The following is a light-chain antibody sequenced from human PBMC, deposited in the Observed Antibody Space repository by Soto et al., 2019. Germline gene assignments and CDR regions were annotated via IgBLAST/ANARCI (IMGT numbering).Light chain of an antibody. V-gene: IGLV2-14*01. Sequence: QSALTQPASVSGSPGQSITISCTGTSSDIGAYKYVSWFQQHPGKAPKLMIYDVSNRPSGVSNRFSGSKSGNMASLTISGLQAEDEADYYCNSYTTSSTHVFGTGTKLTVL. CDR1: SSDIGAYKY. CDR2: DVS. J-gene: IGLJ1*01. CDR3: NSYTTSSTHV.